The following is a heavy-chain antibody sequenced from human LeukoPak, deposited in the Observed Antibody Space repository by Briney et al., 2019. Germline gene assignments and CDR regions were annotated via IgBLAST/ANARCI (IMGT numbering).Heavy chain of an antibody. V-gene: IGHV4-38-2*02. D-gene: IGHD1-26*01. CDR1: GYSISSGYF. CDR3: ARVPSVGAKTYYYYYYYMDV. Sequence: PSETLSLTCTVSGYSISSGYFWGWIRQPPGKGLEWIGNIYYSGSTYYNPSLKSRVTISVDTSKNHFSLKLSSVTAADTAVYYCARVPSVGAKTYYYYYYYMDVWGKGTTVTVSS. CDR2: IYYSGST. J-gene: IGHJ6*03.